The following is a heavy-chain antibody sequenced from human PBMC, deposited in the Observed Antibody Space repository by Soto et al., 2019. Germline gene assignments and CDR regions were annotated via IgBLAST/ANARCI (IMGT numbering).Heavy chain of an antibody. CDR2: MNPNSGNT. CDR1: GYTFTSYD. D-gene: IGHD1-1*01. Sequence: QVQLVQSGAEVKKPGASVKVSCKASGYTFTSYDINWVRQATGQGLEWMGWMNPNSGNTGYAQKFQGRVTMTRNTSISTAYMELSSLRSEDTAVYYCAYNLESNYYYGMDVWGQGTTVTVSS. J-gene: IGHJ6*02. V-gene: IGHV1-8*01. CDR3: AYNLESNYYYGMDV.